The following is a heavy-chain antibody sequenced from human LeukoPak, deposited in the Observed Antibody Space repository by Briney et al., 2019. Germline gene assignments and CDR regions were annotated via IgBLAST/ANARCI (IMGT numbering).Heavy chain of an antibody. CDR2: IYSGGST. CDR1: GFTFSSSA. CDR3: ARGDYYDNVYFDY. V-gene: IGHV3-53*01. D-gene: IGHD3-22*01. Sequence: GGSLRLSCAASGFTFSSSAMSWVRQAPGKGLEWVSVIYSGGSTYYADSVKGRFTISRDNSKNTLYLQMNSLRAEDTAVYYCARGDYYDNVYFDYWGQGTLVTVSS. J-gene: IGHJ4*02.